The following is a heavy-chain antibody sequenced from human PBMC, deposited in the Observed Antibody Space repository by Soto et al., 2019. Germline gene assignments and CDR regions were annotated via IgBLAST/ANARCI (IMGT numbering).Heavy chain of an antibody. V-gene: IGHV1-2*04. D-gene: IGHD2-21*02. CDR1: GYTFTGYY. CDR2: INPNSGGT. CDR3: ARDGGRGDSASGYCYYYMDV. Sequence: QVQLVQSGAEVKKPGASVKVSCKASGYTFTGYYMHWVRQAPGQGLEWKGWINPNSGGTNYAQKFQGWVTMTRDTSIITAYMELSRLRSDDTAVYYCARDGGRGDSASGYCYYYMDVWGKGTTVTVSS. J-gene: IGHJ6*03.